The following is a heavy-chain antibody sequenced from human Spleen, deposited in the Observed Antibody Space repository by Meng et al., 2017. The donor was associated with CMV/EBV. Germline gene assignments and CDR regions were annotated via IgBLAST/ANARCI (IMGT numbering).Heavy chain of an antibody. CDR2: KFYRSKWYN. CDR3: ARAIGAGKGWFDP. D-gene: IGHD4/OR15-4a*01. J-gene: IGHJ5*02. Sequence: GDTVSSNRADWNWIRQSPSRGLEWLGRKFYRSKWYNEYAVSVKSRMAINADTSKNQFSLQLDSVTPEDTAVYYCARAIGAGKGWFDPWGQGTLVTVSS. CDR1: GDTVSSNRAD. V-gene: IGHV6-1*01.